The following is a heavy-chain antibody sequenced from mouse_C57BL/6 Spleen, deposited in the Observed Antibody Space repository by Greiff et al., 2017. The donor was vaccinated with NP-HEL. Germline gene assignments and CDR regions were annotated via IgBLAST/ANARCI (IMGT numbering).Heavy chain of an antibody. CDR2: IYPGDGDT. CDR1: GYAFSSSW. V-gene: IGHV1-82*01. CDR3: ARGGPMDY. J-gene: IGHJ4*01. Sequence: QVQLKESGPELVKPGASVKISCKASGYAFSSSWMNWVKQRPGKGLEWIGRIYPGDGDTNYNGKFKGKATLTADKSSSTAYMQLSSLTSEDSAVYFCARGGPMDYWGQGTSVTVSS.